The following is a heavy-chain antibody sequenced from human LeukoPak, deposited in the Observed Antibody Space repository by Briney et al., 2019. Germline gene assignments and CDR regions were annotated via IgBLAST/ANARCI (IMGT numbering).Heavy chain of an antibody. CDR3: AKMTMVGYYYYYFMDV. CDR2: IRYDGSDE. CDR1: GFTVSSNY. Sequence: GGSLRLSCAASGFTVSSNYMSWVRQAPGKGLEWVAFIRYDGSDEYYAESVKGRFTISRDNSKNVVYLQMNSLRPEDTAVYYCAKMTMVGYYYYYFMDVWGKGTTVTISS. J-gene: IGHJ6*03. D-gene: IGHD4/OR15-4a*01. V-gene: IGHV3-30*02.